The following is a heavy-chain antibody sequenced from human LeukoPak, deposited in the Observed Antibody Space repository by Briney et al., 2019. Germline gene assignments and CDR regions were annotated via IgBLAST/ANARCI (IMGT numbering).Heavy chain of an antibody. CDR3: AKDLIVGPSYYYYMDV. V-gene: IGHV3-23*01. J-gene: IGHJ6*03. D-gene: IGHD3-22*01. Sequence: GGSLRLSCAASGFTFDDYGMSWVRQAPGKGLEWVSAISGSGGSTYYADSVKGRFTISRDNSKNTLYLQMNSLRAEDTAVYYCAKDLIVGPSYYYYMDVWGKGTTVTVSS. CDR2: ISGSGGST. CDR1: GFTFDDYG.